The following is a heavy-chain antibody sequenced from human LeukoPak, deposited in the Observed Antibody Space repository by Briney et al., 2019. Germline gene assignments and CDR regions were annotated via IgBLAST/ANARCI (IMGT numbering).Heavy chain of an antibody. CDR3: ATLLNPLPR. Sequence: SETLSLTCTVSGGSISSYYWSWIRQPPGKGLEWIGYIYYSGSTNYNPSLKSRVTISVDTSKNQFSLKLSSVTAADTAVYYCATLLNPLPRWGQGTLVTVSS. J-gene: IGHJ4*02. CDR2: IYYSGST. V-gene: IGHV4-59*01. D-gene: IGHD1-14*01. CDR1: GGSISSYY.